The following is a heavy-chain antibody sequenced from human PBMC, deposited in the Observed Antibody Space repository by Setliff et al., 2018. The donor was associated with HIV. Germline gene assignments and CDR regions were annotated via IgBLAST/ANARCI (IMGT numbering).Heavy chain of an antibody. CDR1: RYTFTGHY. J-gene: IGHJ4*02. V-gene: IGHV1-2*02. CDR2: INPSSGGT. D-gene: IGHD7-27*01. CDR3: ARGRASGSANSG. Sequence: GASVKVSCKASRYTFTGHYMHWVRQAPGQGLEWVGWINPSSGGTNYAQKFQGRVTMTRDTSISTAYMELNSLRSEDTAVYYCARGRASGSANSGWGQGTLVTVSS.